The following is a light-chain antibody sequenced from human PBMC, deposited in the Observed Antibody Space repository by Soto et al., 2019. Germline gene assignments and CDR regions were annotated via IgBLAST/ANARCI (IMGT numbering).Light chain of an antibody. CDR1: QGSSTW. J-gene: IGKJ4*01. V-gene: IGKV1D-12*01. CDR2: AAS. CDR3: PQTNSFPLT. Sequence: DIQMTQSPSSVSASVGDRVTITCRASQGSSTWLAWFQQKPGKAPKLLIAAASKLQSGDPSRFIGSGSGTDFTLTINSLQPEDFATYYCPQTNSFPLTFGGGTKVDIK.